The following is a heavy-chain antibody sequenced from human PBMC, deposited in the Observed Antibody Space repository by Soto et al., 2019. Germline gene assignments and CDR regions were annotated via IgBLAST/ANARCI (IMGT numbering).Heavy chain of an antibody. D-gene: IGHD2-15*01. Sequence: EVQVLESGGGLVQPGGSLRLSCEGSGFTVSSHAMTWIRQAPGKGPEWVSTVTADGGTYYADSVKGRFAMSRDTSENSLYLQMNSLGAEDTAVYYCAPHESCRGGSCQYDAFAIRGQGTMVTVSS. CDR3: APHESCRGGSCQYDAFAI. V-gene: IGHV3-23*01. CDR1: GFTVSSHA. J-gene: IGHJ3*02. CDR2: VTADGGT.